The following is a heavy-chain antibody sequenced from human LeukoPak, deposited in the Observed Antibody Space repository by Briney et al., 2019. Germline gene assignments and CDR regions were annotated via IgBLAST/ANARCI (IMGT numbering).Heavy chain of an antibody. CDR1: GFTFSSYG. D-gene: IGHD3-10*01. CDR2: IRYDGSNK. Sequence: GGSLRLSCAASGFTFSSYGMHWVRQAPGKGLEWVAFIRYDGSNKYYADSVKGRFTISRDNSKNTLYLQMNSLRAEDTAVYYCARDDYYGSGPYNPPRWFDPWGQGTLVTVSS. CDR3: ARDDYYGSGPYNPPRWFDP. V-gene: IGHV3-30*02. J-gene: IGHJ5*02.